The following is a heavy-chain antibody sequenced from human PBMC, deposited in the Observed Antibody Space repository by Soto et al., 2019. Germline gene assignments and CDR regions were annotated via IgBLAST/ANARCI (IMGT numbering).Heavy chain of an antibody. J-gene: IGHJ4*02. CDR2: MYYSGST. Sequence: SETLSLTCTVSGGSISGGGYYWSWIRQHPGKGLEWIGYMYYSGSTYSNPSLKSRVTVSVDTSKNQFSLKLSSVTAADTAVYFSARAMSSYSKFDYWGQGTLVTVSS. CDR3: ARAMSSYSKFDY. CDR1: GGSISGGGYY. V-gene: IGHV4-31*03. D-gene: IGHD4-4*01.